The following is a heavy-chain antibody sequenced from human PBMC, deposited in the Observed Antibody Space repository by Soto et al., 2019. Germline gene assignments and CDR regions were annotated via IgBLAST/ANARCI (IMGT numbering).Heavy chain of an antibody. Sequence: AGGSLRLSCAASGFKFRNYAIHWVRQAPGKWLEWLAVIWFDGSKKYYADSVKGRFTISRDNSKNTVYLDMNSLTADDSGVFYCARAHTMMILDRFDPWGHGXLVTVYS. CDR2: IWFDGSKK. CDR3: ARAHTMMILDRFDP. V-gene: IGHV3-33*01. D-gene: IGHD3-22*01. J-gene: IGHJ5*02. CDR1: GFKFRNYA.